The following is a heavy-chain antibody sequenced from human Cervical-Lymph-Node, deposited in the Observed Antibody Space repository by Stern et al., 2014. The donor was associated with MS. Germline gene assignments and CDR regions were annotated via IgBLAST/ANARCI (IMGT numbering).Heavy chain of an antibody. CDR2: AYNDGSA. V-gene: IGHV4-4*07. CDR3: VRLSYSGYDYFDY. CDR1: GDSMAGYF. Sequence: QVQLVESGPGRVKPSETLALTCTVSGDSMAGYFWGWVRQPAGKALEWIGRAYNDGSADYNPSLRSRVTMSLDTSESQFSLSLKSMTAADTAVYYCVRLSYSGYDYFDYWGQGKLVTVSS. J-gene: IGHJ4*02. D-gene: IGHD5-12*01.